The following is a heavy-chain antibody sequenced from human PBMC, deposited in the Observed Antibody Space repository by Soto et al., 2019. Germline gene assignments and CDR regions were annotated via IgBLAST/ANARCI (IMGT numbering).Heavy chain of an antibody. D-gene: IGHD3-10*01. J-gene: IGHJ4*02. V-gene: IGHV4-4*02. CDR1: GGSISSSNW. CDR3: ARVIVWFGELSLYYFDY. Sequence: SETLSLTCAVSGGSISSSNWWSWVRQPPGKGLEWIGEIYHSGSTNYNPSLKSRVTISVDKSKNQFSLKLSSVTAADTAVYYCARVIVWFGELSLYYFDYWGQGTLVTVSS. CDR2: IYHSGST.